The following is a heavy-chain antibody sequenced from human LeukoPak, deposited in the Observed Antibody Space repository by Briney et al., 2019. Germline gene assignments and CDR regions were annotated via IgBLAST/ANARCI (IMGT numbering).Heavy chain of an antibody. CDR3: AKDGSGSSWYYFDY. V-gene: IGHV3-23*01. Sequence: GGSLGLSCSASGFTFSSYAMTWVRQAPGKGLEWVSTISGRGDLEFYTESVKGRFTVSRDHSKNTVHLQMDSLRAEDTALYYCAKDGSGSSWYYFDYWGQGTLVTVSS. CDR2: ISGRGDLE. CDR1: GFTFSSYA. J-gene: IGHJ4*02. D-gene: IGHD6-13*01.